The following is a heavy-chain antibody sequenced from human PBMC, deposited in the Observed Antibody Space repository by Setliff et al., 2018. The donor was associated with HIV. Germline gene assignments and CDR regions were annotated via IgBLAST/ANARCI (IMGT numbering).Heavy chain of an antibody. CDR2: IYYSGST. CDR3: ARDGGEKEAFDI. J-gene: IGHJ3*02. D-gene: IGHD3-16*01. CDR1: GGSISSGGYY. V-gene: IGHV4-31*03. Sequence: SETLSLTCTVSGGSISSGGYYWSWIRQHPGKGLEWIGYIYYSGSTYYNPSPKSRVTISVDTSKNQFSLKLSSVTAADTAVYYCARDGGEKEAFDIWGQGTMVTVSS.